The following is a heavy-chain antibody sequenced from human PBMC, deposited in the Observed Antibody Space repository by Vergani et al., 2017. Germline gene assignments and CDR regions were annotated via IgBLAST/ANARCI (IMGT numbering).Heavy chain of an antibody. Sequence: QVQLQESDPGLVKPSETLSLTCTVSGGSISSYYWSWIRQPPGKGLEWIGYIYYSGSTNYNPSLKSRVTISVDTSKNQFSLKLSSVTAADTAVYYCARDQPQKGNYYMDVWGKGTTVTVSS. CDR3: ARDQPQKGNYYMDV. V-gene: IGHV4-59*01. CDR1: GGSISSYY. J-gene: IGHJ6*03. CDR2: IYYSGST.